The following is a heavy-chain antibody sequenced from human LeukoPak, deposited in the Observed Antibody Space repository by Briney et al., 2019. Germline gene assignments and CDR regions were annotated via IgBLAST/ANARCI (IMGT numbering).Heavy chain of an antibody. CDR2: INRSGST. V-gene: IGHV4-34*01. CDR1: GGSFSGYY. CDR3: AGGPYYYDSSGPIDY. D-gene: IGHD3-22*01. Sequence: SETLSLTCAVYGGSFSGYYWSWIRQPPGKGLEWIGEINRSGSTNYNPSLKSRVTISVDTSKNQFSLKLSSVTAADTAVYYCAGGPYYYDSSGPIDYWGQGTLVTVSS. J-gene: IGHJ4*02.